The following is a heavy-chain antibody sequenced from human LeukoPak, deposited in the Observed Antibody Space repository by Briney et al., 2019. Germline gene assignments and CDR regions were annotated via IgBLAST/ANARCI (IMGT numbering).Heavy chain of an antibody. CDR2: VSGDNGQT. CDR3: ARVYLYTTGWSAAYYYFMDV. V-gene: IGHV1-18*01. Sequence: WASVKVSCKAFTYISSDFGISWVRLAPGGGLEWMGWVSGDNGQTNYGHKFYGRVTMTMETSTNTASMELRGLRSDDTAIYYCARVYLYTTGWSAAYYYFMDVWGKGTTVIVSS. CDR1: TYISSDFG. D-gene: IGHD3-16*02. J-gene: IGHJ6*03.